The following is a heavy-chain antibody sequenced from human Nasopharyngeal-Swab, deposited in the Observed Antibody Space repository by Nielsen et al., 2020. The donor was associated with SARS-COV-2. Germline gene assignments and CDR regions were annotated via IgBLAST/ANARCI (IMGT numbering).Heavy chain of an antibody. CDR2: IFPFDSET. Sequence: GESLKISCKGSGYSFTSYWIAWVRQMPGKGLEWMGIIFPFDSETRYSPSFQGQVTMSVDKSATTAYLQWNSLRASDTATYYCARPTVYSNFEYWGQGTLVTVSS. V-gene: IGHV5-51*01. CDR1: GYSFTSYW. D-gene: IGHD4-11*01. CDR3: ARPTVYSNFEY. J-gene: IGHJ4*02.